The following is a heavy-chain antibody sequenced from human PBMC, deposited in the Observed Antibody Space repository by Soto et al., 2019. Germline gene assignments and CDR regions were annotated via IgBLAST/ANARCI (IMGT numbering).Heavy chain of an antibody. J-gene: IGHJ4*02. CDR2: IYYSGST. V-gene: IGHV4-59*12. CDR3: ATRSPAFDY. Sequence: SETLSLTCTVSGGSISSYYWSWIRQPPGKGLEWIGYIYYSGSTYYNPSLKSRVTISVDRSKNQFSLKLSSVTAADTAVYYCATRSPAFDYWGQGTLVTVSS. CDR1: GGSISSYY.